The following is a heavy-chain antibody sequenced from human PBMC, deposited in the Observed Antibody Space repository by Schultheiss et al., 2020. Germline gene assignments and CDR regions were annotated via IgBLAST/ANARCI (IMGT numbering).Heavy chain of an antibody. D-gene: IGHD6-13*01. CDR1: GFTFSSYA. CDR2: ISGSGGST. V-gene: IGHV3-23*01. Sequence: GGSLRLSCAASGFTFSSYAMSWVRQAPGKGLEWVSAISGSGGSTYYADSVKGRFTISRDNSKNTLYLQMSSLRAEDTAVYYCAGSSWYKRSYYYYMDVWGKGTTVTVSS. CDR3: AGSSWYKRSYYYYMDV. J-gene: IGHJ6*03.